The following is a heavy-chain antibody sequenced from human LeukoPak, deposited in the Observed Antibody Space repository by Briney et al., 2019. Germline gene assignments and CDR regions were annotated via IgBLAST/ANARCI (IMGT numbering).Heavy chain of an antibody. V-gene: IGHV3-23*01. D-gene: IGHD3-22*01. CDR3: ARVRITMIVPDIYYYYMDV. CDR2: ISASGDVT. J-gene: IGHJ6*03. Sequence: GGSLRLSCAASRFSFSTYPTGWVRQAPGKGLEWVSGISASGDVTFHADPVKGRFTISRDNSKNTLYLQMTSLRAEDTAVYYCARVRITMIVPDIYYYYMDVWGKGTTVTVSS. CDR1: RFSFSTYP.